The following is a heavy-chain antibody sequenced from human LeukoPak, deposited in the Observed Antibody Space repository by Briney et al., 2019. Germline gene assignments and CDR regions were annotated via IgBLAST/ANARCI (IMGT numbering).Heavy chain of an antibody. V-gene: IGHV4-59*01. CDR1: GGSISSYY. Sequence: SETLSLTCTVSGGSISSYYWSWIRQPPGKGLEWIGYIYYSGSTNYNPSLKSRVTISVDTSKNQFSLKLSSVTAADTAVYYCARSRDYDFWSGYYSLWWFDPWGQGTLVTVSS. CDR2: IYYSGST. CDR3: ARSRDYDFWSGYYSLWWFDP. J-gene: IGHJ5*02. D-gene: IGHD3-3*01.